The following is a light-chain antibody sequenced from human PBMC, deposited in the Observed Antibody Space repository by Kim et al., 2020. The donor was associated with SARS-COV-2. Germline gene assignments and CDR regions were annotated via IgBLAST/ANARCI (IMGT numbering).Light chain of an antibody. CDR3: QTWGTGIRV. J-gene: IGLJ3*02. CDR2: LNNDGSH. Sequence: QPVLTQSPSASASLGASVKLTCTLSSGHSSYAIAWHQQQPEKGPRYLMNLNNDGSHSKGDGIPDRFSGSSSGAERYLTISSLQSEDEADYYCQTWGTGIRVFGGGTQLTVL. CDR1: SGHSSYA. V-gene: IGLV4-69*01.